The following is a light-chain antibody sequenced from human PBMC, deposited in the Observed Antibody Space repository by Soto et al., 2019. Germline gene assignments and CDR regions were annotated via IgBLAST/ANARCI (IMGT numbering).Light chain of an antibody. J-gene: IGKJ1*01. CDR2: KAP. CDR3: QQYNSYSWT. V-gene: IGKV1-5*03. Sequence: DIQLTQSPSTLSAYVGDRVTITCRASQSISSWLAWYQQKPGKAPKLLIYKAPSLESGVPSRFSGSGSGTEFTLTISSLQPDDFATYYCQQYNSYSWTFSQGTKVDIK. CDR1: QSISSW.